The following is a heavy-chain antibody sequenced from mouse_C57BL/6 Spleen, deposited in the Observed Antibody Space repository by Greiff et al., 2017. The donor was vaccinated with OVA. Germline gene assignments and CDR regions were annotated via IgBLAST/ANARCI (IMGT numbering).Heavy chain of an antibody. CDR1: GYAFSSSW. V-gene: IGHV1-82*01. J-gene: IGHJ2*01. CDR2: IYPGDGDT. D-gene: IGHD1-1*01. Sequence: QVQLQQSGPELVKPGASVTISCKASGYAFSSSWMNWVKQRPGKGLEWIGRIYPGDGDTNYNGKFKGKATLTADKSSSTAYMQLSSLTSEDSAVYFCARVDYYSSSFDYWGQGTTLTVSS. CDR3: ARVDYYSSSFDY.